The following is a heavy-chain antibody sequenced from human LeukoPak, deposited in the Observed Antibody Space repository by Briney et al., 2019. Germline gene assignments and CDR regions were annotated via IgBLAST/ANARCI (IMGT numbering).Heavy chain of an antibody. J-gene: IGHJ5*02. V-gene: IGHV3-30*02. CDR2: IRYDGSNK. D-gene: IGHD4-23*01. CDR3: AKVRLGGNSGSANWFDP. Sequence: PGGSLRLSCAASGFTFSSYGMHWVRQAPGKGLEWVAFIRYDGSNKYYADSVKGRFTISRDNSKNTLYLQMNSLRAEDTAVYYCAKVRLGGNSGSANWFDPWGQGTLVTVSS. CDR1: GFTFSSYG.